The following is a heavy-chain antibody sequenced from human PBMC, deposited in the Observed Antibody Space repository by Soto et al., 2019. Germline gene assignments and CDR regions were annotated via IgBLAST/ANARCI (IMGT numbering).Heavy chain of an antibody. V-gene: IGHV1-8*01. CDR3: ARGLDYGAFAFDI. CDR2: MNPNSGNT. J-gene: IGHJ3*02. Sequence: ASVKVSCKASGYTFTRYGINWVRQATGQGLEGMGWMNPNSGNTGYAQKFQGRVTMTRNTSISTAYMELSSLRSEDTAVYYCARGLDYGAFAFDIWGQGTMVTVS. D-gene: IGHD4-17*01. CDR1: GYTFTRYG.